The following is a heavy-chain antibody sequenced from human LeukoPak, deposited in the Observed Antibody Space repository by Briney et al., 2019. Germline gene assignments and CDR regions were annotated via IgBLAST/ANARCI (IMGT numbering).Heavy chain of an antibody. D-gene: IGHD2-21*02. CDR2: IYYSGST. V-gene: IGHV4-39*01. J-gene: IGHJ4*02. CDR3: ARYRDGSAYCGGDCYSGRGFDY. CDR1: GGSISSSSYY. Sequence: PSETLSLTCTVSGGSISSSSYYWGWLRQPPGKGLEWIGSIYYSGSTYYNPSLKSRVTISVDTSKNQFSLKLSSVTAADTAVYYCARYRDGSAYCGGDCYSGRGFDYWGQGTLVTVSS.